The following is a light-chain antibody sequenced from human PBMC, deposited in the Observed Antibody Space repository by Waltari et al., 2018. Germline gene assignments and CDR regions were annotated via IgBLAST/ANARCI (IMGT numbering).Light chain of an antibody. CDR1: SSDVGGYNY. V-gene: IGLV2-14*03. Sequence: QSALTQPASVSGSPGQSITIACTGTSSDVGGYNYVSCYQQHPGKAPKLMIYDVSNRPSVVSNRFSGSKSGNTASLTISGLQAEDEADYYCSSYISSSTLELFGGGTSLTVL. CDR2: DVS. J-gene: IGLJ2*01. CDR3: SSYISSSTLEL.